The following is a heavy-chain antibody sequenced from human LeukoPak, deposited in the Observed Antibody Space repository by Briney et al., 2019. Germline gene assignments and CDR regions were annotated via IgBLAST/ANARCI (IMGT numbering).Heavy chain of an antibody. CDR2: IIPIFGTA. V-gene: IGHV1-69*05. J-gene: IGHJ6*03. CDR3: ARTSHRYYYYYMDV. Sequence: SVKVSSKASGGTFSSYAIGWVRQAPGQGLEWMGGIIPIFGTANYAQKFQGRVTITTDESTSTAYMELSSLRSEDTAVYYCARTSHRYYYYYMDVWGKGTTVTVSS. CDR1: GGTFSSYA.